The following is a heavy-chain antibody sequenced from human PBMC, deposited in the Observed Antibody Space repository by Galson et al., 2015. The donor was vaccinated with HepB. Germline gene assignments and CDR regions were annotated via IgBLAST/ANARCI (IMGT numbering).Heavy chain of an antibody. J-gene: IGHJ6*02. V-gene: IGHV3-30*18. D-gene: IGHD6-13*01. Sequence: SLRLSCAASGFTFSSYGMHWVRQAPGKGLEWVAVISYDGSNKYYADSVKGRFTISRDNSKNTLYLQMNSLRAEDTAVYYCAKDRAAAGTQNRPSFHYYYYGMDVWGQGTTVTVSS. CDR2: ISYDGSNK. CDR3: AKDRAAAGTQNRPSFHYYYYGMDV. CDR1: GFTFSSYG.